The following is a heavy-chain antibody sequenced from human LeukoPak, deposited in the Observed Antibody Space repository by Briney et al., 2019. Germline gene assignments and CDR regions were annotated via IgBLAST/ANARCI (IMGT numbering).Heavy chain of an antibody. CDR3: ARGKLITIFGVVITSNWFDP. V-gene: IGHV1-8*01. CDR2: MNPNSGNT. D-gene: IGHD3-3*01. J-gene: IGHJ5*02. CDR1: GYTFTSYD. Sequence: ASVKVSCKASGYTFTSYDINWVRQATGQGLEWMGWMNPNSGNTGYAQKFQGRVTMTRNTSISTAYMGLSSLRSEDTAVYYCARGKLITIFGVVITSNWFDPWGQGTLVTVSS.